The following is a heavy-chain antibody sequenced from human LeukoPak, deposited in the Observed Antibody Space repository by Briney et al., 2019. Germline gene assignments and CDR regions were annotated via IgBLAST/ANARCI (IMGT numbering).Heavy chain of an antibody. CDR1: GFTVSSNY. V-gene: IGHV3-66*01. CDR3: ARDGQDIVVVPAAMWYYYGMDV. D-gene: IGHD2-2*01. J-gene: IGHJ6*02. CDR2: IYSDGST. Sequence: PGGSLRLSCAASGFTVSSNYMSWVRQAPGKWLEWVSIIYSDGSTYYADSVKGEFTISRDNSKNTLYLQMNSLRAEDTAVYYCARDGQDIVVVPAAMWYYYGMDVWGQGTTVTVSS.